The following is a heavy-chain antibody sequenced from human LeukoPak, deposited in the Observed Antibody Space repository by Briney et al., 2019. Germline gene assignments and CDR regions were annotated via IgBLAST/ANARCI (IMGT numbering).Heavy chain of an antibody. D-gene: IGHD2-15*01. CDR2: ISAYNGNT. CDR1: GYTFTSYG. CDR3: ARGGEDILVVGEKKFHY. Sequence: GASVKVSCKASGYTFTSYGISWVRQAPGQGLEWMGLISAYNGNTNYAQKLQGRVTMTTDRSTSTDYVELKSLRADHTAVYYCARGGEDILVVGEKKFHYWREGAQVSVCS. J-gene: IGHJ4*02. V-gene: IGHV1-18*04.